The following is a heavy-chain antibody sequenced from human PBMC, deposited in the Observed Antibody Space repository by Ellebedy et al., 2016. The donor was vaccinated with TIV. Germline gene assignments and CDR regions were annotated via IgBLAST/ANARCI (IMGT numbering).Heavy chain of an antibody. D-gene: IGHD6-13*01. V-gene: IGHV3-49*03. Sequence: GGSLRLSCAASGFTFGDYAMSWFRQAPGKGLEWVGFIRSNAYGGTTAYAASVRGRFTISRDDSKGIAYLQMNSLKTEDTAVYYCTRAPLAAAGVIFDYWGQGTLVTASS. CDR1: GFTFGDYA. CDR2: IRSNAYGGTT. J-gene: IGHJ4*02. CDR3: TRAPLAAAGVIFDY.